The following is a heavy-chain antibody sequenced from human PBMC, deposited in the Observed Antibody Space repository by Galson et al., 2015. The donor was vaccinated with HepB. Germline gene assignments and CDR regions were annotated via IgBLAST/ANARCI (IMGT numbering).Heavy chain of an antibody. CDR2: ISYDGSNK. D-gene: IGHD6-13*01. CDR1: GFTFSSYA. Sequence: SLRLSCAASGFTFSSYAMHWVRQAPGKGLEWVAVISYDGSNKYYADSVKGRFTISRDNSKNTLYLQMNSLRAEDTAVYYCARGIAAARSYWYFDLWGRGTLVTVSS. CDR3: ARGIAAARSYWYFDL. V-gene: IGHV3-30-3*01. J-gene: IGHJ2*01.